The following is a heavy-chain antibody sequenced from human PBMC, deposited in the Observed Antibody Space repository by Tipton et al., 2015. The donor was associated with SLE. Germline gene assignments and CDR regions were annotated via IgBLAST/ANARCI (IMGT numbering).Heavy chain of an antibody. D-gene: IGHD2-2*02. CDR2: IDTSGNT. J-gene: IGHJ3*02. V-gene: IGHV4-61*09. CDR1: GYSISNGNYY. CDR3: AREKWNIPPGTFDT. Sequence: TLFLTCTVSGYSISNGNYYWSWIRQPAGKGLEWIGHIDTSGNTDYNPSLESRVTISIDTSKNQFSLKLSSVTVADTAVYYCAREKWNIPPGTFDTWGQGTMVTVSS.